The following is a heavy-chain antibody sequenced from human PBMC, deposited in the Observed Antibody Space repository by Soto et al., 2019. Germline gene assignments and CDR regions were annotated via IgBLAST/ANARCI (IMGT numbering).Heavy chain of an antibody. J-gene: IGHJ4*01. CDR1: GYPFIDYF. CDR3: ARDSRITMVRGVLRAFDS. V-gene: IGHV1-2*02. D-gene: IGHD3-10*01. CDR2: INPSSGDT. Sequence: XSVKVSYKASGYPFIDYFIQWVRQAPGQGLEWMGWINPSSGDTNYVQKFQGRVTMTRDTSISTAYMEVTRLRSDDTAVYYCARDSRITMVRGVLRAFDSWGQGNLVTVSS.